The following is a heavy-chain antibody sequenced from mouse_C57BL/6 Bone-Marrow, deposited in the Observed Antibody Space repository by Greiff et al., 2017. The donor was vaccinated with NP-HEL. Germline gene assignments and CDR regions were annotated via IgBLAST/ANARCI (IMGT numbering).Heavy chain of an antibody. CDR2: INPNNGGT. J-gene: IGHJ2*01. CDR1: GYTFTDYY. Sequence: VQLQQSGPELVKPGASVKISCKASGYTFTDYYMNWVKQSHGKSLEWIGDINPNNGGTSYNQKFKGKATLTVDKSSSTAYMELRSLTSEDSAVYYCARDGYLYFDYGGQGTTLTVSS. D-gene: IGHD2-3*01. CDR3: ARDGYLYFDY. V-gene: IGHV1-26*01.